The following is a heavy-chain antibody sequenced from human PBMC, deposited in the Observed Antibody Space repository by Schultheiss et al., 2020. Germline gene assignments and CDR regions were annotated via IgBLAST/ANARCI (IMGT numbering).Heavy chain of an antibody. J-gene: IGHJ3*02. CDR2: IWYDGSNK. Sequence: GGSLRLSCAASGFTFSSYAMHWVRQAPGKGLEWVAVIWYDGSNKYYADSVKGRFIISRDNSRNTLYLQRNSLRAEDTAVYYCARDRVAGPAHHPGDAFDIWGQGTMVTVSS. V-gene: IGHV3-33*08. CDR3: ARDRVAGPAHHPGDAFDI. CDR1: GFTFSSYA. D-gene: IGHD6-19*01.